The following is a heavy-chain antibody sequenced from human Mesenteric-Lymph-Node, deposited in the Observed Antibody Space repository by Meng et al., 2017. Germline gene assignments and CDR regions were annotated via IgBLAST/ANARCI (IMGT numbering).Heavy chain of an antibody. Sequence: QVQLQDSGPGLVKPSQTLSLTCTVSGGSISSGNHYWSWIRQHPGKGLEYIGYIYYSGSTYYNPSLKSRVIISVGTSKNQFSLRLNSVTAADTAVYYCASLYGDSSVWYLDLWGRGTLVTVFS. V-gene: IGHV4-31*03. J-gene: IGHJ2*01. CDR1: GGSISSGNHY. D-gene: IGHD4-17*01. CDR3: ASLYGDSSVWYLDL. CDR2: IYYSGST.